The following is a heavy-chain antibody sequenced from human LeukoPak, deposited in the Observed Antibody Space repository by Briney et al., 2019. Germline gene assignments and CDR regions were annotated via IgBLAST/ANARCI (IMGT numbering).Heavy chain of an antibody. D-gene: IGHD5-18*01. J-gene: IGHJ4*02. Sequence: SETLSLTCTVSGGSTSSSSYYWGWIRQPPGKGLEWIGSIYYSGSTYYNPSLKSRVTISVDTSKNQFSLKLSSVTAADTAVYYCARVSDGGYGRIQLWFFDYWGQGTLVTVSS. V-gene: IGHV4-39*07. CDR3: ARVSDGGYGRIQLWFFDY. CDR1: GGSTSSSSYY. CDR2: IYYSGST.